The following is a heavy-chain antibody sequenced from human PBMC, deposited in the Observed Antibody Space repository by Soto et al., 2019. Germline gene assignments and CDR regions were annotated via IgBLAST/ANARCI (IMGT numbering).Heavy chain of an antibody. CDR3: AKLPTPHWGVWGSHGADAFDI. Sequence: GGSLRLSCAASGFTFSSYAMSWVRQAPGKGLEWVSAISGSGGSTYYADSVKGRFTISRDNSKNTLYLQMNSLRAEDTAVYYCAKLPTPHWGVWGSHGADAFDIWGQGTMVNVSS. CDR1: GFTFSSYA. J-gene: IGHJ3*02. D-gene: IGHD3-16*01. V-gene: IGHV3-23*01. CDR2: ISGSGGST.